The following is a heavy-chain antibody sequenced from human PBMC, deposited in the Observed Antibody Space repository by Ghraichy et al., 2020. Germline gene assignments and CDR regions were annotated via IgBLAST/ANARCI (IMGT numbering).Heavy chain of an antibody. CDR3: ARGGVVVPAAIYYYYYGMDV. CDR2: IYSGGST. D-gene: IGHD2-2*01. V-gene: IGHV3-53*01. J-gene: IGHJ6*02. CDR1: GFTVSSNY. Sequence: GGSLRLSCAASGFTVSSNYMSWVRQAPGKGLEWVSVIYSGGSTYYADSVKGRFTISRDNSKNTLYLQMNSLRAEDTAVYYCARGGVVVPAAIYYYYYGMDVWGQGTTVTVSS.